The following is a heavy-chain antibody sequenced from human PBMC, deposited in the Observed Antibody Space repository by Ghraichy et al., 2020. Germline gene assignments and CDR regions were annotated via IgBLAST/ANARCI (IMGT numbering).Heavy chain of an antibody. CDR1: GYSFTKYW. J-gene: IGHJ3*02. Sequence: GESLNISCKSSGYSFTKYWIGWVRQMPGKGLECMGIIYPGDSDTRYSPSFQGQVTMSADRSISTAYLQWSSLKASDTAVYYCARLYVNAFDIWGQGTVVTVSS. D-gene: IGHD3-16*01. V-gene: IGHV5-51*01. CDR3: ARLYVNAFDI. CDR2: IYPGDSDT.